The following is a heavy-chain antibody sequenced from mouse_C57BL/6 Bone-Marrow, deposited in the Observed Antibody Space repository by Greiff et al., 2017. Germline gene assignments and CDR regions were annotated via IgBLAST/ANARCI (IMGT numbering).Heavy chain of an antibody. J-gene: IGHJ4*01. D-gene: IGHD1-1*01. Sequence: EVQLQQSGPVLVKPGASVKMSCKASGYTFTDYYMNWVKQSHGKSLEWIGVINPYNGGTSYNQKFKGKATLTVDKSSSTAYMELNSLTSEDSAVYYCARAYGSSYYAMDYWGQGTSVTVSS. CDR1: GYTFTDYY. CDR3: ARAYGSSYYAMDY. V-gene: IGHV1-19*01. CDR2: INPYNGGT.